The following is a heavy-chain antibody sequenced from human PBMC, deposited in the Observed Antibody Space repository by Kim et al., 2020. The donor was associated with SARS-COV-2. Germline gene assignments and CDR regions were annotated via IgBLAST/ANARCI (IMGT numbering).Heavy chain of an antibody. D-gene: IGHD2-2*01. V-gene: IGHV4-34*01. CDR1: GGSFSGYY. J-gene: IGHJ6*02. CDR2: INHSGST. CDR3: ARGRVPAARTPYYYYYGMDV. Sequence: SETLSLTCAVYGGSFSGYYWSWIRQPPGKGLEWIGEINHSGSTNYNPSLKSRVTISVDTSKNQFSLKLSSVTAADTAVYYCARGRVPAARTPYYYYYGMDVWGQGTTVTVSS.